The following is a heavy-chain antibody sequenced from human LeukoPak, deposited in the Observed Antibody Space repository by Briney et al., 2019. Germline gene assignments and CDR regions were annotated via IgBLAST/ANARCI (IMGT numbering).Heavy chain of an antibody. J-gene: IGHJ4*02. D-gene: IGHD3-10*01. CDR3: ARQGQYYGSGSQFDY. CDR1: GGSISSSCYY. V-gene: IGHV4-39*01. Sequence: SETLSLTCTVSGGSISSSCYYWGWLRQPPGKGLEWSGSIYYSGSTYYNPSLKSRVTISVDTSKNQFSLKLSSVTAADTAVYYCARQGQYYGSGSQFDYWGQGTLVTVSS. CDR2: IYYSGST.